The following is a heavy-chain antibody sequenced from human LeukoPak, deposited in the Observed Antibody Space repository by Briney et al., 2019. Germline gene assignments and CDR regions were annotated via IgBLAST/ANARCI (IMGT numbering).Heavy chain of an antibody. CDR1: GFTFDDHA. J-gene: IGHJ6*02. V-gene: IGHV3-9*01. D-gene: IGHD5-12*01. CDR3: AFLGGYSGYDLYYGMDV. CDR2: ISLNSGSI. Sequence: PGRSLRLSCAASGFTFDDHAMHWVRQAPGKGLEWVSGISLNSGSIGYADSVKGRFTISRDNAKNSLYLQMNSLRAEDTAVYYCAFLGGYSGYDLYYGMDVWGQGTTVTVSS.